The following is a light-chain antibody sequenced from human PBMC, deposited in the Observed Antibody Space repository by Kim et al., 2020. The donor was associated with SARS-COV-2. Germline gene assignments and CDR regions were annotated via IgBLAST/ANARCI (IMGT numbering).Light chain of an antibody. CDR3: SAWDSSLSAWV. V-gene: IGLV10-54*01. Sequence: RKTATLSCTGNSNNVGNQGAAWLQQHQGHPPKLVSYRNGNRPSGISGRLSASRSGNTAFLTIAGLQVEDEADYYCSAWDSSLSAWVFGGGTQLTVL. J-gene: IGLJ3*02. CDR2: RNG. CDR1: SNNVGNQG.